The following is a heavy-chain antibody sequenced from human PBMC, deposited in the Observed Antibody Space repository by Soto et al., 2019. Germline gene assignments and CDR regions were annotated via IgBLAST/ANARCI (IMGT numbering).Heavy chain of an antibody. V-gene: IGHV1-69*13. J-gene: IGHJ6*01. Sequence: ASVKVSCKASGCTFSSYAISWVRQAPGQGLEWMGGIIPIFGTANYAQKFQGRVTITADESTSTAYMELSSLRSEDTAVYYCARPLNDFWSGYYNYYYYGMEVWGQGTTVNVSS. D-gene: IGHD3-3*01. CDR1: GCTFSSYA. CDR3: ARPLNDFWSGYYNYYYYGMEV. CDR2: IIPIFGTA.